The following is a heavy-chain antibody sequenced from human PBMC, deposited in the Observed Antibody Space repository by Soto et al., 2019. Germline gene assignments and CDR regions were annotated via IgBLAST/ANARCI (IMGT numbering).Heavy chain of an antibody. CDR3: ARSYCISTRCPSYFDS. D-gene: IGHD2-2*01. CDR1: GFTFSNYA. Sequence: PGGSLRLSCAASGFTFSNYALQWVRQAPGKGLEWVALISYDGNNKYYADSVQGRFTISRDNSKNTLYLQMNSLRAEDTAVYCCARSYCISTRCPSYFDSWGQGTLVTVSS. CDR2: ISYDGNNK. V-gene: IGHV3-30-3*01. J-gene: IGHJ4*02.